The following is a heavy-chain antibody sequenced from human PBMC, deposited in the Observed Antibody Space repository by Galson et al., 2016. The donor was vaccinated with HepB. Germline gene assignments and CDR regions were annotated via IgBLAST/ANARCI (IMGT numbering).Heavy chain of an antibody. CDR3: AREPEWDLTLDV. V-gene: IGHV3-74*03. CDR2: IKGNGGEI. CDR1: GFTFSNYY. Sequence: SLRLSCAASGFTFSNYYMHWVRHCPGEGLMWVSQIKGNGGEIAYANSVRGRFTISRDNAKNTLYLQMNSLSAEDTGVYYCAREPEWDLTLDVWGRGTTVTVSS. D-gene: IGHD1-26*01. J-gene: IGHJ6*02.